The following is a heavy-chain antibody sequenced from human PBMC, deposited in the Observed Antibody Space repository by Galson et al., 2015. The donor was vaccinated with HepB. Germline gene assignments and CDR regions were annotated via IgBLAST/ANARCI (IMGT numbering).Heavy chain of an antibody. D-gene: IGHD1-26*01. CDR3: ARNSGSYAMDV. CDR1: GFTFSSYS. J-gene: IGHJ6*02. CDR2: ISSSSSYI. Sequence: SLRLSCAASGFTFSSYSMNWVRQAPGKGLEWVSSISSSSSYIYYADSVKGRFTISRDNAKNSLYLQMNSLRAEDTAVYYCARNSGSYAMDVWGQGTTVTVSS. V-gene: IGHV3-21*01.